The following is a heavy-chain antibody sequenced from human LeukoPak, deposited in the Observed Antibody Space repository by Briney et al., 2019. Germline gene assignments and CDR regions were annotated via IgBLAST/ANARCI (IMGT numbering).Heavy chain of an antibody. V-gene: IGHV4-34*01. J-gene: IGHJ5*02. CDR2: INHSGST. Sequence: SETLSLTCAAYGGSFSGYYWSWIRQPPGKGLEWIGEINHSGSTNYNPSLKSRVTISVDTSKNQFSLKLSSVTAADTAVYYCARDRSVVDPAVNWFDPWGQGTLVTVSS. CDR1: GGSFSGYY. D-gene: IGHD2-21*01. CDR3: ARDRSVVDPAVNWFDP.